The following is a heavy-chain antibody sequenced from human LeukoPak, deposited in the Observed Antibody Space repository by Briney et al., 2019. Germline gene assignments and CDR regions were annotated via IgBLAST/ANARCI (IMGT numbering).Heavy chain of an antibody. J-gene: IGHJ6*03. V-gene: IGHV3-74*01. Sequence: PGGSLRLSCEASGFIFSTYWMHWVRQVPGKGLEWVSRINSGGSSTNYADSVKGRFTISRDNAKNTLFLQMNSLRAEDTAVHYCARGPLTTWDYYCYYMDVWGKGTTVTVSS. D-gene: IGHD4-17*01. CDR2: INSGGSST. CDR3: ARGPLTTWDYYCYYMDV. CDR1: GFIFSTYW.